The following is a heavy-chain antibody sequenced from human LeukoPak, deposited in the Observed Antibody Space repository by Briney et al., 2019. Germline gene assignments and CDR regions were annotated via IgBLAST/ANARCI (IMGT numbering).Heavy chain of an antibody. CDR3: ARAPSTGTTDY. CDR2: INQGGSEK. J-gene: IGHJ4*02. D-gene: IGHD1-7*01. Sequence: GGSLRLSCAASGFTFSDYWMSWVRQAPGKGLEWVANINQGGSEKYYVDSVKGRFIISRDNAKNSLYLQVNSLRAEDTAVYYCARAPSTGTTDYWGQGTLVTVSS. CDR1: GFTFSDYW. V-gene: IGHV3-7*01.